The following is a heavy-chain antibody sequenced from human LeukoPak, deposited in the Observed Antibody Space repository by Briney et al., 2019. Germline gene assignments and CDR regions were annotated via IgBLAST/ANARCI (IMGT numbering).Heavy chain of an antibody. D-gene: IGHD1-14*01. CDR2: ISSSSSYI. Sequence: GGSLRLSCVASGFTFSSYSMNWVRQAPGKGLEWVSSISSSSSYIYYADSVKGRFTISRDNAKNSLYLQMNSLRAEDTAVYYCARESTRTGYDFDYWGQGTLVTVSS. V-gene: IGHV3-21*01. CDR1: GFTFSSYS. J-gene: IGHJ4*02. CDR3: ARESTRTGYDFDY.